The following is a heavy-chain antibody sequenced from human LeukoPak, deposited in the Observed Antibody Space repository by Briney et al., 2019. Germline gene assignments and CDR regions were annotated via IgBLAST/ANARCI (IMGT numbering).Heavy chain of an antibody. Sequence: ASVKVSCKASGYTFTSYYMHWVRQAPGQGLEWMGGIIPIFGTANYAQKFQGRVTITADKSTSTAYMELSSLRSEDTAVYYCCGYSYGYFDYWGQGTLVTVSS. D-gene: IGHD5-18*01. CDR1: GYTFTSYY. CDR3: CGYSYGYFDY. CDR2: IIPIFGTA. V-gene: IGHV1-69*06. J-gene: IGHJ4*02.